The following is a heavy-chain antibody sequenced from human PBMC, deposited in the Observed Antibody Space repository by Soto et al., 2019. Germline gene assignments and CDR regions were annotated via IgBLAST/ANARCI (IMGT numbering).Heavy chain of an antibody. Sequence: QLQLQESGPGLVKPSETLSLTCTVSGGSISSSSYYWGWIRQPPGKGLEWIGSIYYSGSTYYNPSLQSRVTISIDTSKNQFSLKLSSVTAADTAVYSCARLYSSSWYGDYWGQGTLVTVSS. CDR3: ARLYSSSWYGDY. D-gene: IGHD6-13*01. J-gene: IGHJ4*02. CDR2: IYYSGST. V-gene: IGHV4-39*01. CDR1: GGSISSSSYY.